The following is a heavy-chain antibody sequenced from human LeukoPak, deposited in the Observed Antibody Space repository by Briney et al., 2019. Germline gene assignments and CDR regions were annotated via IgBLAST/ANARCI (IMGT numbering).Heavy chain of an antibody. CDR2: IYYSGST. CDR1: GGSISSYY. J-gene: IGHJ4*02. CDR3: ARQGEDYVWGSYRFFDY. D-gene: IGHD3-16*02. V-gene: IGHV4-59*01. Sequence: SETLSLTCTVSGGSISSYYWSWIRQPPGKGLEWIGYIYYSGSTNYNPSLKSRVTISVDTSKNQFSLKLSSVTAADTAVYYCARQGEDYVWGSYRFFDYWGQGTLATVSS.